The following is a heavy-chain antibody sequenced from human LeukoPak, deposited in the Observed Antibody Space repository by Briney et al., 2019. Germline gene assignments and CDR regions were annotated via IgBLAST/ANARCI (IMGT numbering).Heavy chain of an antibody. D-gene: IGHD4-17*01. CDR3: ARGSYGDYDY. CDR1: GFTFSTYS. Sequence: PGGSLRLSCAVSGFTFSTYSMNWVRQAPGKGLEWVSYISNSGSTMYYADSVKGRFTISRDNAKNSLFLQMNSLRAEDTAVYYCARGSYGDYDYWGQGTLVTVSS. V-gene: IGHV3-48*04. CDR2: ISNSGSTM. J-gene: IGHJ4*02.